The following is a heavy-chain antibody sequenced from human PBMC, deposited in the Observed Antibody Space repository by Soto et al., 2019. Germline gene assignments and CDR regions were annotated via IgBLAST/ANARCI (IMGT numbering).Heavy chain of an antibody. Sequence: GGSLRLSCAASGFTFSSYWMSWVRQAPGKGLEWVANIKQDGSEKYYVDSVKGRFTISRDNAKNSLYLQMNSLRAEDTAVYYCAAGNSNIAAAVNDYWGQGTLVTVSS. CDR3: AAGNSNIAAAVNDY. V-gene: IGHV3-7*05. D-gene: IGHD6-13*01. J-gene: IGHJ4*02. CDR1: GFTFSSYW. CDR2: IKQDGSEK.